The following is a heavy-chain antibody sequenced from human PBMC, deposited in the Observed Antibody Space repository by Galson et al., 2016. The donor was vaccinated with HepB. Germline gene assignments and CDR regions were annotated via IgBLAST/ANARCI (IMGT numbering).Heavy chain of an antibody. Sequence: SLRLSCAASGFTFSIYAMSWVLQAPGKGLEWVSGISGSGGSTHYADSVKGRFTIPRDNSQNTLYLQMNSLRAEDTAVYYCAKALLAVAPAYHFGSWGQGTLVTVSS. D-gene: IGHD3-9*01. CDR3: AKALLAVAPAYHFGS. J-gene: IGHJ4*02. CDR2: ISGSGGST. CDR1: GFTFSIYA. V-gene: IGHV3-23*01.